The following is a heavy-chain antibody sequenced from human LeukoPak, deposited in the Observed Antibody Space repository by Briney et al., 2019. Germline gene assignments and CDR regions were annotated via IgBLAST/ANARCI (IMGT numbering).Heavy chain of an antibody. D-gene: IGHD2-15*01. J-gene: IGHJ4*02. CDR3: AKGYASAIPYYLDY. V-gene: IGHV3-23*01. Sequence: GGSLRLSCAASGFTFSSYAMSWVRQAPGKGLEWVSGISNSGVNTYYTDSAKGRFTISRDNSKNTLYLQMNSLRAEDTAIYYCAKGYASAIPYYLDYWGQGTLVTVSS. CDR1: GFTFSSYA. CDR2: ISNSGVNT.